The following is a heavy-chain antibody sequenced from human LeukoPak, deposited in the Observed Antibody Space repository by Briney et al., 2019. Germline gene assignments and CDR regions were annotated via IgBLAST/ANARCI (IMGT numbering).Heavy chain of an antibody. CDR3: ARGAAGGMYNWFDP. V-gene: IGHV3-48*04. CDR2: MSSRGSII. CDR1: GFTFSNYG. Sequence: GGSLRLSCAASGFTFSNYGMHWVRQAPGKGLEWVSYMSSRGSIIFYADSVKGRFTISRDNAKNSLYLQMDSLRVEDTAVYYCARGAAGGMYNWFDPWGQGTLVTVSS. D-gene: IGHD6-13*01. J-gene: IGHJ5*02.